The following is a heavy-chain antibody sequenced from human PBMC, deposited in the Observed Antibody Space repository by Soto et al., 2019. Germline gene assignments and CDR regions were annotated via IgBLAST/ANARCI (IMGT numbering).Heavy chain of an antibody. CDR1: GFSLSTSGVG. CDR3: AHRGDYDFWSGYLDY. D-gene: IGHD3-3*01. V-gene: IGHV2-5*01. J-gene: IGHJ4*02. CDR2: IYWNDDK. Sequence: QITLKESGPPLVKPTQTLTLTCTFSGFSLSTSGVGVGWIRQPPGKALEWLALIYWNDDKRYSPSLKSRLTITKDTSKNQVVLTMTNMDPVDTATYYCAHRGDYDFWSGYLDYWGQGTLVTVSS.